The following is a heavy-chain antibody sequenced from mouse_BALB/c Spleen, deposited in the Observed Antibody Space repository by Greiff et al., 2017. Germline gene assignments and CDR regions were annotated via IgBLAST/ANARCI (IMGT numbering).Heavy chain of an antibody. J-gene: IGHJ2*01. V-gene: IGHV3-6*02. Sequence: EVKLQESGPGLVKPSQSLSLTCSVTGYSITSGYYWNWIRQFQGNKLEWMGYISYDGSNNYNPSLKNRISITRDTSKNQFFLKLNSVTTEDTATYYCARDDGYYFGDWGEGTTLTVSS. CDR2: ISYDGSN. CDR1: GYSITSGYY. CDR3: ARDDGYYFGD. D-gene: IGHD2-3*01.